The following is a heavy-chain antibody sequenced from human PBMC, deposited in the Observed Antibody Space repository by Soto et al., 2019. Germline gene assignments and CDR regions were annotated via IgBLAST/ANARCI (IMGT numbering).Heavy chain of an antibody. CDR3: AKREDSSRFGGLDI. CDR2: VHSTGGT. J-gene: IGHJ6*02. V-gene: IGHV4-39*01. D-gene: IGHD3-3*01. Sequence: PSETLSLTCTVSGGSISSSSYYWGWIRQPPGKGLEWIGTVHSTGGTYYSPSLRSRVTISVDTSKNLFSLKMTSASATDAAVYFCAKREDSSRFGGLDIWGQGTAVTVSS. CDR1: GGSISSSSYY.